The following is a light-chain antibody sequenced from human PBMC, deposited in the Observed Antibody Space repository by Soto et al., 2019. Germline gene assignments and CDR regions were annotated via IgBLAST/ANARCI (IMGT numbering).Light chain of an antibody. V-gene: IGKV3D-11*01. CDR3: QQRSNWPLT. CDR2: GAS. CDR1: QGVAANY. J-gene: IGKJ4*01. Sequence: EIVLTQSPATLSLSPGERATLSCRASQGVAANYLAWYQQKRGQAPRLLIYGASNRATGIPARFSGSGSGTDFTLTISSLEPEDFAVYYCQQRSNWPLTFGGGTKVDIK.